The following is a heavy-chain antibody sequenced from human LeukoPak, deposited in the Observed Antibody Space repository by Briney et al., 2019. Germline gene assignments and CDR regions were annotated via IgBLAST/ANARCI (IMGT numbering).Heavy chain of an antibody. CDR2: IYISGST. J-gene: IGHJ4*02. CDR1: GGSISSYD. V-gene: IGHV4-4*07. D-gene: IGHD1-1*01. CDR3: ARDRGTWNDDGFDY. Sequence: PSETLSLSCTVSGGSISSYDGSWIRQPAGKGLEWIGRIYISGSTNYNPSLKSRVTMSVDTSKNQFSLKLSSVTAADTAVYYCARDRGTWNDDGFDYWGQGTLVTVSS.